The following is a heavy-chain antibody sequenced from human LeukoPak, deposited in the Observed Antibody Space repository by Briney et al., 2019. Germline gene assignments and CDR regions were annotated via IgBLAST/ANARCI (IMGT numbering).Heavy chain of an antibody. J-gene: IGHJ4*02. CDR1: GFTFSSYS. Sequence: GGSLRLSCAASGFTFSSYSMNWVCQAPGKGLEWVSYISSSSTIYYADSVKGRFTISRDNAKNSLYLQMNSLRAEDTAVYYCAREAGGSYFFDYWGQGTLVTVSS. CDR2: ISSSSTI. D-gene: IGHD1-26*01. CDR3: AREAGGSYFFDY. V-gene: IGHV3-48*01.